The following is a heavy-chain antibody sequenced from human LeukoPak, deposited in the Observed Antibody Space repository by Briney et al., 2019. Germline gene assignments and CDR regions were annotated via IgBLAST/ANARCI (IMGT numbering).Heavy chain of an antibody. J-gene: IGHJ4*02. CDR2: INPNSGGT. CDR3: ASPLVVGATSNDY. V-gene: IGHV1-2*02. Sequence: ASVKVSCKASGYTFTGYYMHWVRQAPGQGLEWMGWINPNSGGTNYAQKFQGGVTMTRDTSISTAYMELSRLRSDDTAVYYCASPLVVGATSNDYWGQGTLVTVSS. D-gene: IGHD1-26*01. CDR1: GYTFTGYY.